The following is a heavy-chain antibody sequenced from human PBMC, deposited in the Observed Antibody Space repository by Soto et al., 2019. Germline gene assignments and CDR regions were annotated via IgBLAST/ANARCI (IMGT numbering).Heavy chain of an antibody. Sequence: EVQLVESGGGLVQPGGSLRLSCAASGFTFSSYWMSWVRQAPGKGLEWVANIKQDGSEKYYVDSVKGRFTISRDNAKNSLYLQMNSLRAEDTAVYYCARVSGYHYYYYYGMDVWGQGTTVTVSS. CDR2: IKQDGSEK. CDR3: ARVSGYHYYYYYGMDV. V-gene: IGHV3-7*01. CDR1: GFTFSSYW. J-gene: IGHJ6*02. D-gene: IGHD5-12*01.